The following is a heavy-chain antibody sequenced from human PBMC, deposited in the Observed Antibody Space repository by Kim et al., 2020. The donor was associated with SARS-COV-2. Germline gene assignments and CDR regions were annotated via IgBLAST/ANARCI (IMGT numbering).Heavy chain of an antibody. J-gene: IGHJ4*02. CDR1: GFTFSDYA. CDR3: ARGYRGYTGYHYDSVFDY. Sequence: GGSLRLSCVASGFTFSDYAMYWVRQAPGKGLEWVTLISYDGSNKYYADSVKGQFTISRDNSKNTLYLQMNSLRAEDTAVYYCARGYRGYTGYHYDSVFDYWGQGTLVTVSS. CDR2: ISYDGSNK. V-gene: IGHV3-30*04. D-gene: IGHD5-12*01.